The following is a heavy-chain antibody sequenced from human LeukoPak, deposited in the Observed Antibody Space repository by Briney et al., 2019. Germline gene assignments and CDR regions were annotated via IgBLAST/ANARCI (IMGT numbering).Heavy chain of an antibody. D-gene: IGHD3-9*01. Sequence: GGSLRLSCAASGFTFSSYGMHWVRQAPGKGLEWVAVISYDGSNKYYADSVKGRFTTSRDNSKNTLYLQMNSLRAEDTAVYYCAKGYYFDILSGYSSLDSWGQGTLVTVSS. V-gene: IGHV3-30*18. J-gene: IGHJ4*02. CDR2: ISYDGSNK. CDR1: GFTFSSYG. CDR3: AKGYYFDILSGYSSLDS.